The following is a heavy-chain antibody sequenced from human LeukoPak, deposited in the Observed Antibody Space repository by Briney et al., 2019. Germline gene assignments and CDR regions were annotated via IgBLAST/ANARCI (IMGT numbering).Heavy chain of an antibody. CDR3: ARDLFIITRCFDY. J-gene: IGHJ4*02. CDR2: ISSSSSYI. V-gene: IGHV3-21*01. D-gene: IGHD3-16*01. Sequence: GGSLRLSCAASGFTFSSYSMNWVRQAPGKGLEWVSSISSSSSYIYHADSVKGRFTISRDNAKNSLYLQMNSLRAEDTAVYYCARDLFIITRCFDYWGQGTLVTVSS. CDR1: GFTFSSYS.